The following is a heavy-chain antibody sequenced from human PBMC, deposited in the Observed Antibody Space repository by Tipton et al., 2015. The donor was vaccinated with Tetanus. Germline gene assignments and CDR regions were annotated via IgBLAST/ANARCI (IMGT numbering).Heavy chain of an antibody. J-gene: IGHJ4*02. Sequence: TLSLTCTVSGGSISSSSFYWGWIRQPPGKELEWIGSIYYSGSTYYSPSLKSRVTISVDTSKNQFSLRLSSVTAADTAVYYCARRQTYCTNGFCPFENWGQGTLVTVSS. CDR3: ARRQTYCTNGFCPFEN. CDR1: GGSISSSSFY. CDR2: IYYSGST. D-gene: IGHD2-8*01. V-gene: IGHV4-39*01.